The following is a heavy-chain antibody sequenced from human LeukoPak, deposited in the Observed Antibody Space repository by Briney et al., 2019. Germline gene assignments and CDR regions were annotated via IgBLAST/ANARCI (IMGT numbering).Heavy chain of an antibody. V-gene: IGHV3-30*18. J-gene: IGHJ4*02. Sequence: GRSLRLSCAASGFTFSSYGMHWVRQAPGKGLEWVAVISYDGSNKYYADSVKGRFTISRDNSKNTLHLQMNSLRAEDTAVYYCAKAVEMATINYFDYWGQGTLVTVSS. CDR1: GFTFSSYG. CDR3: AKAVEMATINYFDY. CDR2: ISYDGSNK. D-gene: IGHD5-24*01.